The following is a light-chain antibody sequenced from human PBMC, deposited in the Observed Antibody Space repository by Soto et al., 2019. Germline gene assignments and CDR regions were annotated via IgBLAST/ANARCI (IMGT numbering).Light chain of an antibody. J-gene: IGLJ7*01. CDR3: RSYAGGHTLDV. Sequence: QSVLTQPPSASGSPGQSVTISCTGTSSDVGGYNDVSWYQQHPGKAPKLMIYEVSKRPSGVPDRFSGSKSGNTASLTVSGLQAEDEADYYCRSYAGGHTLDVFGGGTQLTVL. CDR2: EVS. V-gene: IGLV2-8*01. CDR1: SSDVGGYND.